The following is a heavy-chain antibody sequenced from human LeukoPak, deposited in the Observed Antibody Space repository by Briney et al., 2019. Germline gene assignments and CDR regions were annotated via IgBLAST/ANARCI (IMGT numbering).Heavy chain of an antibody. CDR1: GFTFSSYE. CDR3: ARILVTAREMDV. J-gene: IGHJ6*04. CDR2: ISNSDDST. V-gene: IGHV3-23*01. D-gene: IGHD2-21*02. Sequence: GGSLRLSCAASGFTFSSYEMNWVRQAPGKGLEWVSTISNSDDSTYYADSVKGRFTISRDNSENTLFLRMNSLRVEDTAVYYCARILVTAREMDVWGKGTTVTVSS.